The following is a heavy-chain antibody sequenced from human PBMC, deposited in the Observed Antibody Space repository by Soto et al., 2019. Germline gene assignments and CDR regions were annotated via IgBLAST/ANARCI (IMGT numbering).Heavy chain of an antibody. CDR3: AKWQHPGSIAVAGHFDY. J-gene: IGHJ4*02. D-gene: IGHD6-19*01. V-gene: IGHV3-23*01. CDR1: GFTFSSYA. Sequence: GGSLRLSCAASGFTFSSYAMSWVRQAPGKGLEWVSAISGSGGSTYYADSVKGRFTISRDNSKNTLYLQMNSLRAEDTAVYYCAKWQHPGSIAVAGHFDYWGQGTLVTVSS. CDR2: ISGSGGST.